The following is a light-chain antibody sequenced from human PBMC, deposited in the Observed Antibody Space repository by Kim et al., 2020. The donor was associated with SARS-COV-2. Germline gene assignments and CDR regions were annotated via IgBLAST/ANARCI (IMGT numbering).Light chain of an antibody. J-gene: IGKJ4*01. V-gene: IGKV1-27*01. CDR3: QKYNSAPQLT. CDR2: AAS. CDR1: QGISNY. Sequence: SVRDRVTITCRASQGISNYCAWYQQKPGKVPKLLIYAASTLQAGVPSRFSGSGSGTDFTLTISSLQPEDVATYYCQKYNSAPQLTFGGGTKVDIK.